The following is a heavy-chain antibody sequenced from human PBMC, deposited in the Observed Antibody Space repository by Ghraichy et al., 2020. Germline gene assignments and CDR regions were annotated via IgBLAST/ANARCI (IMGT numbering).Heavy chain of an antibody. J-gene: IGHJ4*02. CDR1: GGSFSGHY. CDR3: ARTLIAARLRDFDY. D-gene: IGHD6-6*01. Sequence: SETLSLTCAVYGGSFSGHYWSWIRQPPGKGLEWIGEINDGGSTNYNPSLKSRVTISVDTSKSQFSLKLNSVTAADTAMYYCARTLIAARLRDFDYWGQGTLVTVSS. V-gene: IGHV4-34*01. CDR2: INDGGST.